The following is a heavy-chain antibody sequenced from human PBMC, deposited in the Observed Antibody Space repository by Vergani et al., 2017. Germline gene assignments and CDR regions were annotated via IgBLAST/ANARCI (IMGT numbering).Heavy chain of an antibody. CDR1: GFTFSSYS. CDR2: IRSKANSYAT. D-gene: IGHD2-15*01. V-gene: IGHV3-73*01. Sequence: EVQLVESGGGLVKPGGSLRLSCAASGFTFSSYSMNWVRQASGKGLEWVGRIRSKANSYATAYAASVKGRFTISRDDSKNTAYLQMNSLKTEDTAVYYCARVAHYYFDYWGQGTLVTVSS. CDR3: ARVAHYYFDY. J-gene: IGHJ4*02.